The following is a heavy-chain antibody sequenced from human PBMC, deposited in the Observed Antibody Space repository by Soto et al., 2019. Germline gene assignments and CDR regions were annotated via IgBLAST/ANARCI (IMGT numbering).Heavy chain of an antibody. V-gene: IGHV3-23*01. D-gene: IGHD3-10*01. Sequence: EVQLLESGGGLVQPGGSLRLSCAASGFTFDNYGMSWVRQAPGKGLEWVSFIAYSGGSTVYADSVKGRFTLSRDNSKRTLYLQMNSLRAEDTAVYYSAKDHFVYGSGRSLDYWGQGTLVTVSS. CDR3: AKDHFVYGSGRSLDY. CDR1: GFTFDNYG. J-gene: IGHJ4*02. CDR2: IAYSGGST.